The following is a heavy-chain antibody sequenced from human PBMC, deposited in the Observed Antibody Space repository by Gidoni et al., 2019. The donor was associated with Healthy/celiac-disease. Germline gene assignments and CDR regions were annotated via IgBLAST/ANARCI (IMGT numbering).Heavy chain of an antibody. CDR1: GYSFTSDW. J-gene: IGHJ4*02. CDR3: ARQSSSSYRGYFDY. D-gene: IGHD6-13*01. CDR2: IYPGDSDT. V-gene: IGHV5-51*01. Sequence: EVQRVRSGAEVRKPGESLKISCKGSGYSFTSDWIGWVRQMHGNGLEWMGIIYPGDSDTRYSPSFQGQVTISADQSISTAYLQWSSLKASDTAMYYCARQSSSSYRGYFDYWGQGTLVTVSS.